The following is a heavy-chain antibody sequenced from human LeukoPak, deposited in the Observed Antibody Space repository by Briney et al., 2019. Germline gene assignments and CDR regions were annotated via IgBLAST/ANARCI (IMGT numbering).Heavy chain of an antibody. CDR3: ARGRDYYDSSGRRQYFQH. J-gene: IGHJ1*01. Sequence: SETLSLTCVVSGGSFSGYYSSWIRQPPGKGLEWIGEVDYRGSTDYNPSLKSRVTISVDTSNNQFSLKLSSVTAADMAVYYCARGRDYYDSSGRRQYFQHWGQGTLVTVSS. CDR2: VDYRGST. V-gene: IGHV4-34*01. CDR1: GGSFSGYY. D-gene: IGHD3-22*01.